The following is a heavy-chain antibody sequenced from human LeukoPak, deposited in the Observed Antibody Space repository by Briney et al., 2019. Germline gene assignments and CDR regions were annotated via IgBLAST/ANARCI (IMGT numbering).Heavy chain of an antibody. D-gene: IGHD2-15*01. J-gene: IGHJ4*02. V-gene: IGHV3-30-3*01. CDR1: GLTLSNYA. Sequence: GGSLRLSCTASGLTLSNYALHWVRQAPGKGLEWVAVISHDGSNEYYADSVKGRFTISRDNSKNTLHLQLNSLRVDDTAVYHCALWRGGLSVVGVFDLWGQGTLVTVSS. CDR2: ISHDGSNE. CDR3: ALWRGGLSVVGVFDL.